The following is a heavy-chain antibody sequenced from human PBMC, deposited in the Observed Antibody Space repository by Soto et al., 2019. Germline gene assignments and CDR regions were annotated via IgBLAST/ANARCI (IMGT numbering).Heavy chain of an antibody. CDR3: ARDKITGLFDY. CDR2: IYYSGNT. V-gene: IGHV4-39*02. D-gene: IGHD2-8*02. CDR1: GDSISSSSYY. J-gene: IGHJ4*02. Sequence: LSLTCTVSGDSISSSSYYWGWIRQPPGKGLEWIGSIYYSGNTFYNPSLKSRVTISVVTSMNQFSLKLNSVTAADTAVYYCARDKITGLFDYWGQGTLVTVSS.